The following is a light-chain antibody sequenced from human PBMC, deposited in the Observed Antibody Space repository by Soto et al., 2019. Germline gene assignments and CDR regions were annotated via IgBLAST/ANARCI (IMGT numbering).Light chain of an antibody. CDR1: QSISSY. CDR3: QQSYSTPT. J-gene: IGKJ1*01. CDR2: AAS. V-gene: IGKV1-39*01. Sequence: DIQMTQSPSSLSASVGDRVTITCRASQSISSYLNWYQQKPGKDPKLLIYAASILQSGDPSRSSGSGSGTDFTLTIISLQPEDFATYYCQQSYSTPTFGQGTKVESK.